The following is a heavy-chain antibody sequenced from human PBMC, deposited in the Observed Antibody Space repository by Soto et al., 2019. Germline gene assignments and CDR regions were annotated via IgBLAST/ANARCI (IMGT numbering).Heavy chain of an antibody. J-gene: IGHJ4*02. CDR2: INHSGST. V-gene: IGHV4-34*01. D-gene: IGHD1-1*01. Sequence: SETLSLTCAVYGGSFSGYYWSWIRQPPGKGLEWIGEINHSGSTNYNPSLKSRVTISVDTSKNQFSLKLSSVTAADTAVYYCARGLTDWSPYYFDYWGQGTLVTVSS. CDR3: ARGLTDWSPYYFDY. CDR1: GGSFSGYY.